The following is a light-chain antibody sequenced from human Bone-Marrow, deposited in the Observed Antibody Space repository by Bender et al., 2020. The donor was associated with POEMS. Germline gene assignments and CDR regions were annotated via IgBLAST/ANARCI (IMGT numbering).Light chain of an antibody. CDR3: QTWGSGIQV. CDR2: LNSDGTH. J-gene: IGLJ3*02. CDR1: SGHSSYA. V-gene: IGLV4-69*02. Sequence: QLVLTQSPSASASLGASVKLTCTLSSGHSSYAIAWHQQQPEKGPRYLMKLNSDGTHTKGDEIPGRFSGSSSGAERYLIISSLQSEDAAYYYCQTWGSGIQVFGGGTKVTVL.